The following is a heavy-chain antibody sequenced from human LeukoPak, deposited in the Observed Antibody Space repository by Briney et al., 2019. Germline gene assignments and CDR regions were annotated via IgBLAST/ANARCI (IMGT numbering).Heavy chain of an antibody. CDR3: ARINYGDFDY. CDR1: GGSFSGYY. CDR2: INHSGST. J-gene: IGHJ4*02. Sequence: SETLSLTCAVYGGSFSGYYWSWIRQPPGKGLEWIGEINHSGSTNYNPSLKSRVTISVDTSKIQFSLNLNSVTAADTAVYYCARINYGDFDYWGQGTLVTVSS. D-gene: IGHD4/OR15-4a*01. V-gene: IGHV4-34*01.